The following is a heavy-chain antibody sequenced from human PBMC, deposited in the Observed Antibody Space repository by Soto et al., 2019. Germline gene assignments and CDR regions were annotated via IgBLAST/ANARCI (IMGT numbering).Heavy chain of an antibody. CDR3: GRATIRHYYGLDV. D-gene: IGHD4-17*01. V-gene: IGHV3-72*01. CDR2: TRNKANSYTT. CDR1: GFTFSDHY. Sequence: GGSLRLSCAASGFTFSDHYMDWVRQAPGKGLEWVGRTRNKANSYTTEYAASVKGRFTISRDDSKNSLYLQMNSLQTEDTAVYYCGRATIRHYYGLDVWGQGTTVTVSS. J-gene: IGHJ6*02.